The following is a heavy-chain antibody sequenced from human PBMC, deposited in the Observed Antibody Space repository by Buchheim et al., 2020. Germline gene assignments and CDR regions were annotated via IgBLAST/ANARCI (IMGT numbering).Heavy chain of an antibody. CDR1: GFTFSSYG. V-gene: IGHV3-30*18. J-gene: IGHJ4*02. Sequence: QVQLVESGGGVVQPGRSLRLSCAASGFTFSSYGMHWVRQAPGKGLEWVAVISYDGSNKYYADSVKGRFTISRDNSKNTLYLQMNSLRAEDTAVYYCAKGGKEQQLVTDWGQGTL. CDR3: AKGGKEQQLVTD. D-gene: IGHD6-13*01. CDR2: ISYDGSNK.